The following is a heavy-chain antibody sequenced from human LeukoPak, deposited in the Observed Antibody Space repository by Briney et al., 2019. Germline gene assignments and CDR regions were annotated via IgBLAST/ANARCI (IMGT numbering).Heavy chain of an antibody. CDR3: TRGGPRPYDYVWGSYRQNYYYMDV. J-gene: IGHJ6*03. CDR1: GFTFGDYA. Sequence: GGSLRLSCTASGFTFGDYAMSWVRQAPGKGLEWVGFIRSKAYGGTTEYAASVKGRFTISRDDSKSIAYLQMNSLKTEDTAVYYCTRGGPRPYDYVWGSYRQNYYYMDVWGKGTTVTVSS. CDR2: IRSKAYGGTT. V-gene: IGHV3-49*04. D-gene: IGHD3-16*02.